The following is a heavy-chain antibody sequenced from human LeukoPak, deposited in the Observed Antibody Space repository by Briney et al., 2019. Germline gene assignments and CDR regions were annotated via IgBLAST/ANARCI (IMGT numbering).Heavy chain of an antibody. D-gene: IGHD6-6*01. Sequence: GGSLRLSCAASGFTFSDYYMNWVRQAPGKGLEWVSYISSSSSTIYYADSVKGRFTISRDNAKNSLYLQMNSLRAEDTAVYYCARGAAARPAYFDYWGQGTLVTVSS. V-gene: IGHV3-48*01. CDR3: ARGAAARPAYFDY. CDR1: GFTFSDYY. CDR2: ISSSSSTI. J-gene: IGHJ4*02.